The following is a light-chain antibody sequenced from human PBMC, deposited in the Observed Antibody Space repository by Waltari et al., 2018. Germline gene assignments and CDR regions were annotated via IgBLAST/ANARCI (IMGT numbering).Light chain of an antibody. J-gene: IGKJ1*01. CDR1: QDISRH. Sequence: DIQLTQSPSFLSASIGDRVSITCRASQDISRHLNWFQQKPGTAPKLLIFSASALQGGVPSTFSGSGYGTDFTLTISDLQPADFATYYCQHRGTFGQGTKVEIK. V-gene: IGKV1-39*01. CDR2: SAS. CDR3: QHRGT.